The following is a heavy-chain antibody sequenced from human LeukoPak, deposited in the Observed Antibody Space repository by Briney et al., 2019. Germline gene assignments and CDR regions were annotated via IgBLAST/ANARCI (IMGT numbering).Heavy chain of an antibody. CDR1: GGSINSYY. CDR2: IYDSGST. J-gene: IGHJ4*02. V-gene: IGHV4-59*01. D-gene: IGHD5/OR15-5a*01. CDR3: ARDVSRRRFDY. Sequence: SETLSLTCTVSGGSINSYYWSWIRQPPGKGLEGIGYIYDSGSTNYNPSLKSRFTISIDTSKTQFSLKLSSVTAADTAVYYCARDVSRRRFDYWGQATLVTVSS.